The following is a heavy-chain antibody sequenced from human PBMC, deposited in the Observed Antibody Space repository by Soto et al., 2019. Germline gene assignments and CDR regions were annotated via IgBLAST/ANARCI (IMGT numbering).Heavy chain of an antibody. CDR3: AREVGAPSGWLDP. Sequence: EVQLSESGGDMRQPGGSLRLSCAASGFTFINYAMTWVRQTTGKGLEWVSGISASGGLKYYADSVRGRFTVSRDNSKNILYLQMDNLRDEDTALYYCAREVGAPSGWLDPWGQGTQVTVSS. J-gene: IGHJ5*02. CDR1: GFTFINYA. D-gene: IGHD3-3*01. V-gene: IGHV3-23*01. CDR2: ISASGGLK.